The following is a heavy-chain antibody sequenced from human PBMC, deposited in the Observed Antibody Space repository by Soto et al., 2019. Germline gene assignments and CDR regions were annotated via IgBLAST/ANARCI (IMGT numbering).Heavy chain of an antibody. J-gene: IGHJ4*02. CDR3: AKSPSVPAALGY. Sequence: GGSLRLSCAASGFTFSSYGMHWVRQAPGKGLEWVAVISYDGSNKYYAGSVKGRFTISRDNSKNTLYLQMNSLRAEDTAVYYWAKSPSVPAALGYWGQGTLVTVA. CDR2: ISYDGSNK. V-gene: IGHV3-30*18. D-gene: IGHD2-2*01. CDR1: GFTFSSYG.